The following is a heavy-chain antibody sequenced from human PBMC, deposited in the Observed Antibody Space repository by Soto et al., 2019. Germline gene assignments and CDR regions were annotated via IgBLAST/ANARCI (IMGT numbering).Heavy chain of an antibody. CDR1: GYTFTSYG. CDR2: VSAYNGNT. Sequence: QVQLVQSGAEVKKPGASVKVSCKASGYTFTSYGINWVRQAPGQGLEWMRWVSAYNGNTNYAQKLQGRVTMTTDTSTSTAYMELRSLRSDDTAVYYCARGEKIYQLVSPKGYFDLWGPGTLVTVSS. J-gene: IGHJ2*01. D-gene: IGHD2-2*01. CDR3: ARGEKIYQLVSPKGYFDL. V-gene: IGHV1-18*01.